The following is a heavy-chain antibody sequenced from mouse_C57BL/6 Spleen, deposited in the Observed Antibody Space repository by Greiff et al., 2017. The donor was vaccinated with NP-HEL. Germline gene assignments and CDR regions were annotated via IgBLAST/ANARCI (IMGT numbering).Heavy chain of an antibody. CDR3: ARWDYGSSYRDYAMDD. Sequence: VQLQQSDAELVKPGASVKISCKVSGYTFTDHTIHWMKQRPEQGLEWIGYIYPRDGSTKYNEKFKGKATLTADKSSSTAYMQLNSLTSEDSAVYFCARWDYGSSYRDYAMDDWGQGTSVTVSS. J-gene: IGHJ4*01. V-gene: IGHV1-78*01. CDR2: IYPRDGST. D-gene: IGHD1-1*01. CDR1: GYTFTDHT.